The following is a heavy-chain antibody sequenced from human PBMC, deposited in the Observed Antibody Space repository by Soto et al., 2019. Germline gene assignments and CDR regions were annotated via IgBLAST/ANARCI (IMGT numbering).Heavy chain of an antibody. D-gene: IGHD3-3*01. J-gene: IGHJ4*02. Sequence: EVQLLASGGGLVQPGGSLRLSFAAPGFTFSSYAMSWVRRAPGKGLEWVSAISGSGGSTYYADSVKGRFTISRDNSKNTLYLQMNSLRAEDTAVYYCAKGDDFWSGPLAGYYFDYWGQGTLVTVSS. CDR3: AKGDDFWSGPLAGYYFDY. V-gene: IGHV3-23*01. CDR2: ISGSGGST. CDR1: GFTFSSYA.